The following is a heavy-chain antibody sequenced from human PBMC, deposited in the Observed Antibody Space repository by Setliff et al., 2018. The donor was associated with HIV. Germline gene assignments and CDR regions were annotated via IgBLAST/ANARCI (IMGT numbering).Heavy chain of an antibody. CDR1: GYSFANYW. D-gene: IGHD2-2*01. J-gene: IGHJ6*03. CDR2: IYPTDSDT. V-gene: IGHV5-51*01. CDR3: SRASDPSHRMPPTNYYYYMDV. Sequence: PGESLKISCQGSGYSFANYWIAWVRQVPGKGLEWMGIIYPTDSDTRYSPSFQGQVTISADTSISTAYLQWSSLKASDTAVYYCSRASDPSHRMPPTNYYYYMDVWGKGTKVTVSS.